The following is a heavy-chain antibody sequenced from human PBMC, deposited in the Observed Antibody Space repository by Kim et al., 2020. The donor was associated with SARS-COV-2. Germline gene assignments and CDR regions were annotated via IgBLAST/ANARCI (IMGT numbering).Heavy chain of an antibody. CDR3: ARADPRYYYYAMDV. J-gene: IGHJ6*02. Sequence: NPSLKSRVTLSVDTSKNQFSLKVNSVTAADTAVYYCARADPRYYYYAMDVWGQGTTVTVSS. V-gene: IGHV4-39*07.